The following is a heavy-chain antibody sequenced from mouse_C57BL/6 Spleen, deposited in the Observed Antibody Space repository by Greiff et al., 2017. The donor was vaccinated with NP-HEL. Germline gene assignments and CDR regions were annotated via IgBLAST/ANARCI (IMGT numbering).Heavy chain of an antibody. D-gene: IGHD2-4*01. Sequence: QVTLKVCGPGILQPSQTLSLTCSFSGFSLSTSNMGIGWIRQPSGKGLEWLAHIWWNDDKYYNPSLKSRLTIPKDTSNNQVFLKLTSVDSTDTDTYYCAQMGDYYECGERCVFGAQGTLVTVCA. CDR3: AQMGDYYECGERCVF. CDR1: GFSLSTSNMG. J-gene: IGHJ3*01. CDR2: IWWNDDK. V-gene: IGHV8-5*01.